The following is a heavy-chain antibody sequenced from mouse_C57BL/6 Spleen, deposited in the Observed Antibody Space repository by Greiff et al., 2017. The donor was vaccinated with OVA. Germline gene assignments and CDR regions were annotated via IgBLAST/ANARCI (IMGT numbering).Heavy chain of an antibody. CDR2: INPKNGGT. J-gene: IGHJ4*01. V-gene: IGHV1-26*01. CDR3: ARSYSNYVSYAMDY. Sequence: EVQLQQSGPELVKPGASVKISCKASGYTFTDYYMNWVKQSHGKSLEWIGDINPKNGGTSYNQKFKGKATLTVDKSSSTAYMELRSLTSVDSAVDYCARSYSNYVSYAMDYWGQGTSVTVSS. D-gene: IGHD2-5*01. CDR1: GYTFTDYY.